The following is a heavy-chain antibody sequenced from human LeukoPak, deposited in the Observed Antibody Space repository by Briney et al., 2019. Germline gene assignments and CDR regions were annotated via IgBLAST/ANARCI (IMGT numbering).Heavy chain of an antibody. Sequence: ASVKVSCKASGYTFTSYTMHWVRQAPGQRLEWMGWINAGNGNTRYSHEFQGRATITRDTSATTAYMELSSLGSEDTAVYYCARGIITIFGVVITHPDYWGQGTLVTVSS. J-gene: IGHJ4*02. CDR1: GYTFTSYT. V-gene: IGHV1-3*01. CDR2: INAGNGNT. D-gene: IGHD3-3*01. CDR3: ARGIITIFGVVITHPDY.